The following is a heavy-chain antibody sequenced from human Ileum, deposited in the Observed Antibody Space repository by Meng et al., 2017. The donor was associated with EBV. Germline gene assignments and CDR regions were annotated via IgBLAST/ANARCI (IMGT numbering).Heavy chain of an antibody. CDR1: GGSISCSNW. V-gene: IGHV4-4*02. CDR2: IYHSGIT. CDR3: ARDPTGGEDHQRV. Sequence: QGRVVEAGPGLVKPSATLSLTWAGSGGSISCSNWGSWVRQPPGKGVEWFGKIYHSGITIYNPSLKSRVTMSVDNSKNQFSLKLNAMTAADTAVYYCARDPTGGEDHQRVWGQGTLVTVSS. J-gene: IGHJ4*02. D-gene: IGHD1-14*01.